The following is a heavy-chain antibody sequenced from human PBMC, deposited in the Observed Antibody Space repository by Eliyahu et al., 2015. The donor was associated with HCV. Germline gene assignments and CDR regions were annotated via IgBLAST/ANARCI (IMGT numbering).Heavy chain of an antibody. CDR1: GFTFSSXG. D-gene: IGHD1-26*01. CDR3: ARDISGSENWFDP. CDR2: XWYDGSNK. Sequence: QVQLVESGGGVVQPGXSLXLSCAASGFTFSSXGMPWVRQAPGKGLXWVAVXWYDGSNKYYADSVKGRFTISRDNSKNTLYLQMNSLRAEDTAVYYCARDISGSENWFDPWGQGTLVTVSS. V-gene: IGHV3-33*01. J-gene: IGHJ5*02.